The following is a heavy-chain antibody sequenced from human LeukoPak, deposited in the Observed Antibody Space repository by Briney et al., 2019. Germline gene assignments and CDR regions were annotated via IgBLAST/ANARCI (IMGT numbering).Heavy chain of an antibody. J-gene: IGHJ3*02. CDR1: GGSFSGYY. Sequence: SETLSLTCAVYGGSFSGYYWSWIRQPPGKGLEWIGYIYYSGSTNYNPSLKSRVTISVDTSKNQFSLKLSSVTAADTAVYYCARHLGSRRGWLPYDAFDIWGQGTMVTVSS. V-gene: IGHV4-59*08. D-gene: IGHD3-22*01. CDR2: IYYSGST. CDR3: ARHLGSRRGWLPYDAFDI.